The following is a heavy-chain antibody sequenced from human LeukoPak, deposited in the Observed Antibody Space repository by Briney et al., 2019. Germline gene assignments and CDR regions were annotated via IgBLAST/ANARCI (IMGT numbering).Heavy chain of an antibody. CDR2: LFYTGST. D-gene: IGHD1-1*01. J-gene: IGHJ4*02. CDR3: ARDSLERPLDY. CDR1: GGSISSSGYY. Sequence: SETLSLTCIVSGGSISSSGYYWGWIRQSPGKGMEWIASLFYTGSTHYNPSLKSRVTISVDTSKNQFSLKLSSVTAADTAVYYCARDSLERPLDYWGQGTLVTVSS. V-gene: IGHV4-39*07.